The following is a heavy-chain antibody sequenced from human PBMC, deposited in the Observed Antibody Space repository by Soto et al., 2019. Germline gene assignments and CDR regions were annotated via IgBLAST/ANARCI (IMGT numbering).Heavy chain of an antibody. CDR1: GGSISSSSYY. CDR2: IYYSGST. Sequence: SETLSLTCTVSGGSISSSSYYWGWIRQPPGKGLEWIGSIYYSGSTYYNPSLKSRVTISVDTSKNQFSLKLSSVTAADTAVYYCARHVAGRGYSYGYRSGMDVWGQGTTVTVSS. D-gene: IGHD5-18*01. V-gene: IGHV4-39*01. J-gene: IGHJ6*02. CDR3: ARHVAGRGYSYGYRSGMDV.